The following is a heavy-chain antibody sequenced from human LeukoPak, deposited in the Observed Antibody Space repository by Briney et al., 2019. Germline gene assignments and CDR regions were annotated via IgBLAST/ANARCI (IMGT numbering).Heavy chain of an antibody. D-gene: IGHD1-26*01. Sequence: SETLSLTCAVSGGSISNSNWWSWVRQPPGKGLEWIGEIYHSGSTNYNPSLKSRVTISVDKSKNQFSLKLSSVTAADTAVYYCARGLDDVLSGSTFDYWGQGTLVTVSS. CDR1: GGSISNSNW. CDR3: ARGLDDVLSGSTFDY. J-gene: IGHJ4*02. V-gene: IGHV4-4*02. CDR2: IYHSGST.